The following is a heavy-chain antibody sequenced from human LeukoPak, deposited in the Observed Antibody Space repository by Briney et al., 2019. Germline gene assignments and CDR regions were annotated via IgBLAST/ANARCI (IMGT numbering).Heavy chain of an antibody. Sequence: GGSLRLSCAASGFAFSGYWMSWVRQAPGKGLEWVANIKPDGSDKYYVDSVKGRFTISRENAKNSLYLHMNSLRAEDTAVYYCARDRIQLWSHDYWGQGTLVTVSS. CDR3: ARDRIQLWSHDY. CDR1: GFAFSGYW. CDR2: IKPDGSDK. J-gene: IGHJ4*02. V-gene: IGHV3-7*04. D-gene: IGHD5-18*01.